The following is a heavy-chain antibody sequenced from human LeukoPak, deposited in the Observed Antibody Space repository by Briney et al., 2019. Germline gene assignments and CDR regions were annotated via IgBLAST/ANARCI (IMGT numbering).Heavy chain of an antibody. V-gene: IGHV4-61*02. Sequence: SETLSLTCTVSGGSISSGSYYWSWIRQPAGKGLEWIGRIYTSGSTNYSPSLKSRVTISVDTSKNQFSLKLSSVTAADTAVYYCARTYSSSLEGDWFDPWGQGTLVTVSS. CDR3: ARTYSSSLEGDWFDP. J-gene: IGHJ5*02. D-gene: IGHD6-13*01. CDR1: GGSISSGSYY. CDR2: IYTSGST.